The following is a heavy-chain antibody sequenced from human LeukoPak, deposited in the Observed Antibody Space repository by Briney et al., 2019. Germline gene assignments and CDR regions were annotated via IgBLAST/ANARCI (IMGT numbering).Heavy chain of an antibody. CDR2: ISGSGST. J-gene: IGHJ4*02. CDR1: GFTFSSYA. V-gene: IGHV3-23*01. Sequence: GGSLRLSCAASGFTFSSYAMSWVRQAPGKGLEWVSAISGSGSTNYADSVKGRFTISRDNSKNTLYLQMNSLRAEDTAVYYCARVSWFGEFVDYWGQGTLVTVSS. CDR3: ARVSWFGEFVDY. D-gene: IGHD3-10*01.